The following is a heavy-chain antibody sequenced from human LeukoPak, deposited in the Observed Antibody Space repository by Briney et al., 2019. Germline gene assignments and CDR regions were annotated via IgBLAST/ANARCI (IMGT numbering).Heavy chain of an antibody. J-gene: IGHJ4*02. CDR1: GFTFSGFW. D-gene: IGHD5-12*01. Sequence: GGSLRLSCAVSGFTFSGFWMSWSRQAPGKGLEWVTSINSDGSEGYYADVVKGRFTISRDNAKNSLYLQINSLRAEDTAVYYCARVLRGYSPFDYWGQGTLVTVSS. CDR2: INSDGSEG. V-gene: IGHV3-7*03. CDR3: ARVLRGYSPFDY.